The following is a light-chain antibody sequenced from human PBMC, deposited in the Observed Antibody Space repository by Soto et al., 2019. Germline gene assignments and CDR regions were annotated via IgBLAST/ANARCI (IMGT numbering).Light chain of an antibody. CDR3: QTWGTGFHVV. V-gene: IGLV4-69*01. CDR1: SGHSNYA. Sequence: QPVLTQSPSASASLGVSVNLTCTLSSGHSNYAIAWHQQQPEKGPRYLMKLNSDGRHSKGDGIPDRFSGSSSGAERYLTISSLQSEDEADYYCQTWGTGFHVVFGGGTKLTVL. J-gene: IGLJ2*01. CDR2: LNSDGRH.